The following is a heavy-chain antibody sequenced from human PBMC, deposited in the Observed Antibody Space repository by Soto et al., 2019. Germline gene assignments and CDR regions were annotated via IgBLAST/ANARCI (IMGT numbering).Heavy chain of an antibody. D-gene: IGHD2-2*01. Sequence: SETLSLTCTVSGGSIRSSSSYWGWVRQPPGKGLEWVGYIYYLGNTYYNPSLESRATISVDTSKNQFSLKLSSVTAADTAVYYCARGEVIKYCSSTSCYVEAFDIWGQGTMVTVSS. V-gene: IGHV4-39*07. CDR1: GGSIRSSSSY. CDR2: IYYLGNT. CDR3: ARGEVIKYCSSTSCYVEAFDI. J-gene: IGHJ3*02.